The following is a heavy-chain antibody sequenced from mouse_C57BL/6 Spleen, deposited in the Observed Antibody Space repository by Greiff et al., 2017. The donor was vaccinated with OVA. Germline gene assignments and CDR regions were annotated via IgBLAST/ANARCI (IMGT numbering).Heavy chain of an antibody. J-gene: IGHJ4*01. CDR1: GYTFTSYW. CDR2: IDPSDSYT. Sequence: QVQLQQPGAELVKPGASVKLSCKASGYTFTSYWMQWVKQRPGQALEWIGEIDPSDSYTNYNQKFKGKATLTVDTSSSTAYMQLSSLTSEDSAVYYCARPGFMTMYDWGQGTSVTAAS. CDR3: ARPGFMTMYD. D-gene: IGHD1-1*01. V-gene: IGHV1-50*01.